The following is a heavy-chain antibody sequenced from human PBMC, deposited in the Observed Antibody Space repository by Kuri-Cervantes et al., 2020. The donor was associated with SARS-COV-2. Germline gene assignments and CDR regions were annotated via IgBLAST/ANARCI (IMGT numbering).Heavy chain of an antibody. CDR1: GFTFSSYW. D-gene: IGHD4-11*01. J-gene: IGHJ6*03. V-gene: IGHV3-7*01. CDR3: AKKGDYSNYAERPHYYYYYMDV. Sequence: GGSLRLSCAASGFTFSSYWMSWVRQAPGKGLEWVANIKQDGSEKYYVDSVKGRFTISRDNSKNTLYLQMNSLRAEGTAVYYCAKKGDYSNYAERPHYYYYYMDVWGKGTTVTVSS. CDR2: IKQDGSEK.